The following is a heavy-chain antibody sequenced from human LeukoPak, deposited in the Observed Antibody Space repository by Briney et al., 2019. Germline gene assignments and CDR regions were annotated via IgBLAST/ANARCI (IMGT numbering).Heavy chain of an antibody. Sequence: PSETLSLTCAVYGGSFSGYYWSWIRQPPGKGLEWIGEINHSGSTNYNPSLKSRVTISVDTSKNQFSLKLSSVTAADTAVYYCARRRRLGELLPGGMDVWGQGTTVTVSS. CDR1: GGSFSGYY. D-gene: IGHD3-10*01. CDR3: ARRRRLGELLPGGMDV. CDR2: INHSGST. V-gene: IGHV4-34*01. J-gene: IGHJ6*02.